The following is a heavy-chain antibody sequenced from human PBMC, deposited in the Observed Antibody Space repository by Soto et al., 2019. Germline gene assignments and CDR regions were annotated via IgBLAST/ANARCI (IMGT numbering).Heavy chain of an antibody. CDR3: AKDPIMITFGGVFDY. CDR2: ISGSGGST. D-gene: IGHD3-16*01. Sequence: GGSLRLSCAASGFTFSSYAMSWVRQAPGKGLEWVSAISGSGGSTYYADSVKGRFTISRDNSKNTLYLQMNSLRAEDTAVYYCAKDPIMITFGGVFDYWGQGTLVTVSS. V-gene: IGHV3-23*01. CDR1: GFTFSSYA. J-gene: IGHJ4*02.